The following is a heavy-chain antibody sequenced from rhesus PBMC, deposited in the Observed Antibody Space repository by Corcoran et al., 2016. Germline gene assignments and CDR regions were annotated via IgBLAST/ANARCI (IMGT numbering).Heavy chain of an antibody. Sequence: QVQLQESGPGLVKPSETLSLTCAVSGGSIRVVYYWSWIRQQPGKGLEWIGLNYCSSRGTNYNPSLKNRITISVYTSKNQFSLKLSSVTAADTAVYYCARDLSGSYPYFDYWGQGVLVTVSS. CDR3: ARDLSGSYPYFDY. J-gene: IGHJ4*01. CDR1: GGSIRVVYY. D-gene: IGHD1-44*02. CDR2: NYCSSRGT. V-gene: IGHV4-106*01.